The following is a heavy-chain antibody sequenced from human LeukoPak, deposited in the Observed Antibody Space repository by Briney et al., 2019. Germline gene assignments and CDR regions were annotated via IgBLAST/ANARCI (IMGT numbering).Heavy chain of an antibody. CDR2: ISGSGGST. CDR3: AKDPRRGYSYGAQMVD. CDR1: GFTFSSYA. Sequence: PGGSLRLSCAASGFTFSSYAMSWVRQAPGKGLEWVSAISGSGGSTYYADSVKGRFTIFRDNSKNTLYLQMNSLRAEDTAVYYCAKDPRRGYSYGAQMVDWGQGTLVTVSS. D-gene: IGHD5-18*01. V-gene: IGHV3-23*01. J-gene: IGHJ4*02.